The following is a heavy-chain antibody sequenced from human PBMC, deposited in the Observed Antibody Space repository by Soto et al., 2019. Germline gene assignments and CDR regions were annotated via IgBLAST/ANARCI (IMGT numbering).Heavy chain of an antibody. CDR1: GGTFSDHT. J-gene: IGHJ5*02. CDR3: ARGVAVAGTTPLRFDL. CDR2: IMPIYGTA. Sequence: QVQLVQSGAEVKKPGSPVTVSCKASGGTFSDHTFNWVRQASGQGLEWMGGIMPIYGTANYAQKFQDSLTISADEITGTAYMELSSLRPQDTAVYYCARGVAVAGTTPLRFDLWGQGTLVAVSS. V-gene: IGHV1-69*01. D-gene: IGHD6-19*01.